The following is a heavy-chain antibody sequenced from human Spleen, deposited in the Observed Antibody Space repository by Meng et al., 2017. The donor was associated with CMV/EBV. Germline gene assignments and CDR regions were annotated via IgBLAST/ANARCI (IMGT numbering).Heavy chain of an antibody. CDR1: FTGYY. J-gene: IGHJ4*02. CDR3: THTSGRNYRSGSCYSFDY. D-gene: IGHD2-15*01. V-gene: IGHV1-2*02. CDR2: IHPETGSVT. Sequence: FTGYYIHWVRQAPGRGLEWMRWIHPETGSVTSPAQKFQGRVTMTGDTSMSTSYLGLSSLRSDGTAIYYCTHTSGRNYRSGSCYSFDYWGQGTLVTVSS.